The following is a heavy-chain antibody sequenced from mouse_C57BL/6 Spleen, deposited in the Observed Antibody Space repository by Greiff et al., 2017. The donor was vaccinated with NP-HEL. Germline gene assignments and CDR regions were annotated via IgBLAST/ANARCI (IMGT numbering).Heavy chain of an antibody. CDR1: GYTFTEYT. V-gene: IGHV1-62-2*01. J-gene: IGHJ4*01. CDR2: FYPGSGSI. D-gene: IGHD2-4*01. CDR3: ARHEAGYDYDREDDAMDY. Sequence: QVQLQQSGAELVKPGASVKLSCKASGYTFTEYTIHWVKQRSGQGLEWIGWFYPGSGSIKYNEKFKDKATLTADKSSSTVYMELSRLTSEDSAVYFCARHEAGYDYDREDDAMDYWGQGTSVTVSS.